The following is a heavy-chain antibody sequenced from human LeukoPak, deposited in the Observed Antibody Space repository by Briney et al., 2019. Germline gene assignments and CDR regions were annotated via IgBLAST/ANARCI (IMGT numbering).Heavy chain of an antibody. CDR3: AKDFSRIVVVGDYFDY. J-gene: IGHJ4*02. CDR2: ISGSGGST. Sequence: GGSLRLSCAASGFTFSSYAMSWVRQAPGKGLEWVSAISGSGGSTYYADSVKGRFTISRDNSKNTLYLQMNSLRAEDTAVYYCAKDFSRIVVVGDYFDYWGQGTLVTVSS. D-gene: IGHD2-15*01. CDR1: GFTFSSYA. V-gene: IGHV3-23*01.